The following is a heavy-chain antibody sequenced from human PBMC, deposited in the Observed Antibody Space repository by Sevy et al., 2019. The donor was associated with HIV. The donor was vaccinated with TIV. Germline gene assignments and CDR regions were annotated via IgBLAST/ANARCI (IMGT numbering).Heavy chain of an antibody. CDR1: GYTFTSYD. V-gene: IGHV1-8*01. CDR3: ARGGNGDFWSYEYYYYGMDV. J-gene: IGHJ6*02. D-gene: IGHD3-3*01. Sequence: ASVKVSCEAFGYTFTSYDINWVRQAPGQGLEWMGWMSPNTGATGFAQKFQGRVTLTRNKSITTAYMGLSSLTYEDTAVYYCARGGNGDFWSYEYYYYGMDVWGQGTTVTVSS. CDR2: MSPNTGAT.